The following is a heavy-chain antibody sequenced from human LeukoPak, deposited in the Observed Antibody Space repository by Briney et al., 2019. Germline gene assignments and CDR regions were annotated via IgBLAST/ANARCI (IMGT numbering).Heavy chain of an antibody. CDR2: IYDSGST. Sequence: KPSETLSLTCTVSGGSISSYYWSWIRQPPGKGLEWIGNIYDSGSTNYNPSLKSRLTISVDTSKNQCSLNLTSVTAADTAVYYCSRENGAFSPFGYWGQGTLVTVLS. CDR1: GGSISSYY. D-gene: IGHD2-8*01. CDR3: SRENGAFSPFGY. V-gene: IGHV4-59*12. J-gene: IGHJ4*02.